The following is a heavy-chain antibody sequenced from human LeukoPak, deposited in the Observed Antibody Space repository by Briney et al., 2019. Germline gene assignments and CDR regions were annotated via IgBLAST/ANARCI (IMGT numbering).Heavy chain of an antibody. CDR3: ARDSSAAPHSY. V-gene: IGHV3-7*01. CDR1: GFTFSGYL. Sequence: PGGSLRLSCAASGFTFSGYLMSWVRQAPGKGLAWVANIKKEGSEKYYGDSVKGRFIISRYNGKNSLYLQMNSLRAEDTAVYYCARDSSAAPHSYWGQGTLVTVFS. J-gene: IGHJ4*02. CDR2: IKKEGSEK. D-gene: IGHD2-15*01.